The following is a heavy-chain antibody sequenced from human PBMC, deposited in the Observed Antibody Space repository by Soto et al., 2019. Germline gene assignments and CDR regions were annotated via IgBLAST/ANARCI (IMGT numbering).Heavy chain of an antibody. D-gene: IGHD3-3*01. Sequence: SETLSLTCAVSGGSISSGGYSWSWIRQPPGKGLEWIGYIYHSGSTYYNPSLKSRVTISVDRSKNQFSLKLSSVTAADTAVYYCARDSGFWSGYFDYWGQGTLVTVSS. J-gene: IGHJ4*02. CDR2: IYHSGST. CDR3: ARDSGFWSGYFDY. V-gene: IGHV4-30-2*01. CDR1: GGSISSGGYS.